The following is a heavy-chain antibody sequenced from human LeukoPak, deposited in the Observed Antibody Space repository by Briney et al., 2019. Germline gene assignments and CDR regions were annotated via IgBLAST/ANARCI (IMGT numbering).Heavy chain of an antibody. V-gene: IGHV4-39*01. CDR3: AIVGATSDYYFDY. CDR2: IYYSGST. D-gene: IGHD1-26*01. J-gene: IGHJ4*02. CDR1: GDSISSSSYY. Sequence: SETLSPTCTVSGDSISSSSYYWGWIRQPPGKGLEWIGSIYYSGSTYYNPSLKSRVTISVDTSKNQFSLKLSSVTAADTAVYYCAIVGATSDYYFDYWGQGTLVTVSS.